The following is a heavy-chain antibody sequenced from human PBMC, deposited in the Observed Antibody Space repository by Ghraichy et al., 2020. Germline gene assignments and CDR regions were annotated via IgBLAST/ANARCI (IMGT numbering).Heavy chain of an antibody. CDR2: ITTSSRSI. J-gene: IGHJ6*02. Sequence: SYITTSSRSIFYADSVKGRFTISRDNAQNSLYLQMNSLRDEDTAVYYCGRASTVGRFYYYDGMDVWGQG. V-gene: IGHV3-48*02. D-gene: IGHD4-23*01. CDR3: GRASTVGRFYYYDGMDV.